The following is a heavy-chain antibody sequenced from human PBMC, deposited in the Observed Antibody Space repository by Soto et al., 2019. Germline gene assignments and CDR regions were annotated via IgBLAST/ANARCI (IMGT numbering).Heavy chain of an antibody. Sequence: GGSLRLSCAASGFTFSSYSMNWVRQAPGKGLEWVSYISSSSSTIYYADSVKGRFTISRDNAKNSLYLQMNSLRDEDTAVYYCAREKRWLQGCVFDYWGQGTLVTVSS. CDR3: AREKRWLQGCVFDY. V-gene: IGHV3-48*02. CDR2: ISSSSSTI. CDR1: GFTFSSYS. J-gene: IGHJ4*02. D-gene: IGHD5-12*01.